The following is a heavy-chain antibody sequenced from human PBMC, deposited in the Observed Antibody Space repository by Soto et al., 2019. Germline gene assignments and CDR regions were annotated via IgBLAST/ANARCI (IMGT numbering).Heavy chain of an antibody. Sequence: ASVKVSCKASGYSFTRYGIAWARQAPGQGLEWMGWINTYNGNTNYAQNLQGRVTMTTDTSTSTAYMELRSLRSDDTAVYYCARPRGYSYGFDYWGQGTLVTVSS. CDR2: INTYNGNT. V-gene: IGHV1-18*01. J-gene: IGHJ4*02. D-gene: IGHD5-18*01. CDR1: GYSFTRYG. CDR3: ARPRGYSYGFDY.